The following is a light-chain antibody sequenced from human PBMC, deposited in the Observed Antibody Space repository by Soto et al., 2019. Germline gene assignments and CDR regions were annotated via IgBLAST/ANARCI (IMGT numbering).Light chain of an antibody. CDR3: QQYGSSGT. CDR2: GAS. CDR1: QSVSNNY. Sequence: VVLTQSPGTLSLSPGARAPLSCRASQSVSNNYLAWYQQKPGQAPRLLIYGASNRATGIPDRFSGSGSGTDFTLTISRLEPEDFAVYYCQQYGSSGTFGQGTKVDIK. V-gene: IGKV3-20*01. J-gene: IGKJ1*01.